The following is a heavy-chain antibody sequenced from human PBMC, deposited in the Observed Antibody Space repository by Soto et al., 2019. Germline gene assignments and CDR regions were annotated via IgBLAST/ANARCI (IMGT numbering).Heavy chain of an antibody. CDR1: GFPFSSYW. CDR2: IKEDGSEK. D-gene: IGHD1-26*01. V-gene: IGHV3-7*05. CDR3: ARDFGGP. Sequence: GGSLRLSCTASGFPFSSYWMNWVRQAPGKGLERVGNIKEDGSEKFYVDSVKGRFTISRDNAKNSLYLDMNSLRVEDTAIYFCARDFGGPWGQGTLVTVSS. J-gene: IGHJ5*02.